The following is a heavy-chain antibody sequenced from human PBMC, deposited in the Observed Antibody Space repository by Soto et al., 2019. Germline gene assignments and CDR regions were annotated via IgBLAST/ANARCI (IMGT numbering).Heavy chain of an antibody. CDR1: GFTFSSYA. D-gene: IGHD3-10*01. V-gene: IGHV3-64*01. CDR2: ISSNGGST. CDR3: ARQGRAVSSYYIDY. Sequence: EVQLVESGGGLVQPGGSLRLSCAASGFTFSSYAMHWVRQAPGKGLEYVSAISSNGGSTYYANSVKGRFTISRDNSKNTLYLQMGSLKAEDMDVYYCARQGRAVSSYYIDYWGRGTLVTVSS. J-gene: IGHJ4*02.